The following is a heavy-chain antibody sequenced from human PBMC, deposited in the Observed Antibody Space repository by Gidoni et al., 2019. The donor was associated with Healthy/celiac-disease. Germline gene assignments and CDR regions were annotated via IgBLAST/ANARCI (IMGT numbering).Heavy chain of an antibody. D-gene: IGHD4-17*01. CDR1: GGSISSGGYY. J-gene: IGHJ4*02. V-gene: IGHV4-31*03. CDR2: IYYSGST. Sequence: QVQLQESGPGLVKPSPTLSLTCTVSGGSISSGGYYWSWIRQHPGKGLEWIGYIYYSGSTYYNPSLKSRVTISVDTSKNQFSLKLSSVTAADTAVYYCARVVPIKEQSGEGGVSGYYFDYWGQGTLVTVSS. CDR3: ARVVPIKEQSGEGGVSGYYFDY.